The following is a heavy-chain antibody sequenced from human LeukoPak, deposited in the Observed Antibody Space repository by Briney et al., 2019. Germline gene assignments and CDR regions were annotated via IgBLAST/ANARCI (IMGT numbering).Heavy chain of an antibody. D-gene: IGHD3-22*01. CDR3: ARVPGYYYDSSGYLSDAFDI. CDR1: GGSISSYY. V-gene: IGHV4-59*01. CDR2: IYYSGST. Sequence: PSETLSLTCTVSGGSISSYYWSWSRQPPGKGLEWIGYIYYSGSTNDNPSLKSRVTISVDTSKNQFSLKLSSVTAADTAVYYCARVPGYYYDSSGYLSDAFDIWGQGTMVTVSS. J-gene: IGHJ3*02.